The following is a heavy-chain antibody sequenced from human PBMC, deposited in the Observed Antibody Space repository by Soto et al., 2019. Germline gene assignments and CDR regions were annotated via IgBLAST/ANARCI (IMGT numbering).Heavy chain of an antibody. CDR3: ARDGYTSSWFSGYHYYGMDV. Sequence: AASVKVSCKASGGTFSSYAISWVRQAPGQGLEWMGGIIPIFGTANYAQKFQGRVTITADTSTSTAYMELRSLRSDDTAVYYCARDGYTSSWFSGYHYYGMDVWGQGTTVTVSS. J-gene: IGHJ6*02. D-gene: IGHD6-13*01. V-gene: IGHV1-69*06. CDR2: IIPIFGTA. CDR1: GGTFSSYA.